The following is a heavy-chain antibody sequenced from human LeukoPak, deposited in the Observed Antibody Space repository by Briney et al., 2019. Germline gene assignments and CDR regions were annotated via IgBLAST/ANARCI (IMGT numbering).Heavy chain of an antibody. CDR3: ARFSGVLVPDDY. Sequence: ASVKVSCKASGYTFTSYGISWVRQAPGQGLEWMVWISAYNGNTNYAQKFQGRVTMTTDTSTSTAYMELRSLRSDDTAVYYCARFSGVLVPDDYWGQGTLVTVSS. CDR1: GYTFTSYG. D-gene: IGHD5-12*01. V-gene: IGHV1-18*01. CDR2: ISAYNGNT. J-gene: IGHJ4*02.